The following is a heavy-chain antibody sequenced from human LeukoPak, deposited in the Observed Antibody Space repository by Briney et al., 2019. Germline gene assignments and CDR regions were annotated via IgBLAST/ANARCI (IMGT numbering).Heavy chain of an antibody. CDR3: ARDVRSLYYFDY. V-gene: IGHV3-30-3*01. CDR1: GFTFSSYA. Sequence: AGGSLRLSCAASGFTFSSYAMHWVRQAPGKGLEWVAVISYDGSNKYYADSEKGRFTISRDNSKNTLYLQMNSLRAEDTAVYYCARDVRSLYYFDYWGQGTLVTVSS. CDR2: ISYDGSNK. J-gene: IGHJ4*02.